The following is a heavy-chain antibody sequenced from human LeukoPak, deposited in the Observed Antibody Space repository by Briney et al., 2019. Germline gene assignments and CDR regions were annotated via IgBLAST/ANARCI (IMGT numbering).Heavy chain of an antibody. D-gene: IGHD3-3*01. CDR3: ARLNYDFWSGVWEGYYMDV. Sequence: GGSLRLSCAASGFTFSSYWMTWVRQAPGKGLEWVANIREDGSEKYYVDSVRGRFTISRDNAKNSLYLQVNSLRAEDTAVYYCARLNYDFWSGVWEGYYMDVWGKGTTVTVSS. CDR2: IREDGSEK. V-gene: IGHV3-7*01. J-gene: IGHJ6*03. CDR1: GFTFSSYW.